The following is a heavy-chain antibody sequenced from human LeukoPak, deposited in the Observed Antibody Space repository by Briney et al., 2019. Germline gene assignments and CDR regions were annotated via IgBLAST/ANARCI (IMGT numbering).Heavy chain of an antibody. V-gene: IGHV3-21*01. CDR2: ISGSSSYI. CDR1: GFTFSRYS. Sequence: GGSLRLSCAASGFTFSRYSMNWVRPAPGKGLERVSSISGSSSYIYYADSVKGRFTISRHNAKNSLYLQMNSLRAEDTAVYYCARAHYYDSSGLDFWGQGTLVTVSS. J-gene: IGHJ4*02. CDR3: ARAHYYDSSGLDF. D-gene: IGHD3-22*01.